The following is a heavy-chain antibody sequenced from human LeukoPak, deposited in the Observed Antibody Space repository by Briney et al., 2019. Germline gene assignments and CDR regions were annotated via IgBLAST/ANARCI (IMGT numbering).Heavy chain of an antibody. D-gene: IGHD5-24*01. J-gene: IGHJ4*02. Sequence: GGALRLSRAPSLLTPGNYWMSTVRQAPGKGLEWVGNIYLDGGDKSYVASVKGRFTISRDHAKNSLYLQMNSLGAEDTAVYYCARDYGYSLDYWGQGTLVTVSS. CDR2: IYLDGGDK. CDR3: ARDYGYSLDY. V-gene: IGHV3-7*01. CDR1: LLTPGNYW.